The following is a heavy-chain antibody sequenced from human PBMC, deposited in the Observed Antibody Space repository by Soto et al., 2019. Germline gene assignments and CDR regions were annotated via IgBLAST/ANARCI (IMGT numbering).Heavy chain of an antibody. V-gene: IGHV1-3*01. CDR2: INAGNGNT. CDR3: ARDLLRYFAWSIGY. D-gene: IGHD3-9*01. Sequence: GPGQRLEWMGWINAGNGNTEYSQKFQGRVTITRDTSASTAYMELSSLRSEDTAVYYCARDLLRYFAWSIGYWGQGTLVTVSS. J-gene: IGHJ4*02.